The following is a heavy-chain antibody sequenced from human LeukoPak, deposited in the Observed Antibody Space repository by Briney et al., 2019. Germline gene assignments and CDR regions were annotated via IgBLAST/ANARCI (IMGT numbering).Heavy chain of an antibody. V-gene: IGHV5-51*01. D-gene: IGHD2-15*01. J-gene: IGHJ1*01. Sequence: GESLKISCKGSGYSFTNYWIGWVRQMPGKGLEWMGIIYPGDSDTKYSPSFQGQFTISADKSISTAYLQWSSLKASDTAMYYCARPGVAATLTNFQHWGQGTLVTVSS. CDR1: GYSFTNYW. CDR2: IYPGDSDT. CDR3: ARPGVAATLTNFQH.